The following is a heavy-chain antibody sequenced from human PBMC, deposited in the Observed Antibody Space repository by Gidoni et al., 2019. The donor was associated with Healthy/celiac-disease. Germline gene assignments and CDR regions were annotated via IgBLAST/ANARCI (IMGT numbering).Heavy chain of an antibody. J-gene: IGHJ5*02. V-gene: IGHV2-5*02. D-gene: IGHD2-15*01. Sequence: QITLQESGPTLVKPTQTPTLTSTFSGFSLSTSGVGVGWIRQPPGKGLEWLALIYWDDDKRYSPSLKSRLTITKDTSKNQVVLKMTNMDPVDTATYYCAHRHLVGGGSPPPFDPWGQGTLVTVSS. CDR1: GFSLSTSGVG. CDR3: AHRHLVGGGSPPPFDP. CDR2: IYWDDDK.